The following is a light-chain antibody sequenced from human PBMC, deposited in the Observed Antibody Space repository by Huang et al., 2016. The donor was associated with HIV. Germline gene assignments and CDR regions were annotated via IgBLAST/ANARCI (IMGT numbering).Light chain of an antibody. CDR2: GAS. V-gene: IGKV3-20*01. CDR3: QQYGSSPLT. CDR1: QSVSSSF. J-gene: IGKJ4*01. Sequence: EIVLTQSPGTLSLSPGERATLSCRASQSVSSSFLAGYQQKPGQAPRRLIYGASSRATGIPDRFSGSGSGTDFTLTISRLEPEDFAVYYCQQYGSSPLTFGGGTKVEIK.